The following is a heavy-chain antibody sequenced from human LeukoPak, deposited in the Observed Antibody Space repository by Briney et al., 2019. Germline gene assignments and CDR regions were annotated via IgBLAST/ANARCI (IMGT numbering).Heavy chain of an antibody. Sequence: AGSLRLSCAASGFAFSSQAMGWVRQAPGKGLEWVSAISDGGGSTYYADSVKGRFTISRDNSKNTLYLQMNSLRAEDTAVYYCARGSGSFSGGFDYWGQGTLLAVSS. CDR1: GFAFSSQA. CDR2: ISDGGGST. D-gene: IGHD1-26*01. J-gene: IGHJ4*02. V-gene: IGHV3-23*01. CDR3: ARGSGSFSGGFDY.